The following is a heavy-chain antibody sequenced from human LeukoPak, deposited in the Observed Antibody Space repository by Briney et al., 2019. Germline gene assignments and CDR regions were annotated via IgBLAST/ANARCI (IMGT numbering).Heavy chain of an antibody. CDR1: GGSFSGYY. D-gene: IGHD4-11*01. J-gene: IGHJ4*02. CDR2: INHSGST. V-gene: IGHV4-34*01. Sequence: PSETLSLTCAVYGGSFSGYYWSWIRQPPGKGLEWIGEINHSGSTNYNPSLKSRVTISVDTSKNQFSLKLSSVTAADTAVYYCARGSAGYSNYDYWGQGTLVTVSS. CDR3: ARGSAGYSNYDY.